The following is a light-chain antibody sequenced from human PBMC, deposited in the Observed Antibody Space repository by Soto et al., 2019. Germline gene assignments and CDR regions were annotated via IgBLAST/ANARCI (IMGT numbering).Light chain of an antibody. CDR1: TGAVTSGHY. Sequence: QAVVTQEPSLTVSPGGTVTLTCGSSTGAVTSGHYSYWFQHKPGQAPRTLIYDTSNRHSWTPPRFSGSLLGGKATLTLSGAQPEDEAEYYCLLSYSGPRSVFGGGTKLTVL. CDR3: LLSYSGPRSV. CDR2: DTS. V-gene: IGLV7-46*01. J-gene: IGLJ3*02.